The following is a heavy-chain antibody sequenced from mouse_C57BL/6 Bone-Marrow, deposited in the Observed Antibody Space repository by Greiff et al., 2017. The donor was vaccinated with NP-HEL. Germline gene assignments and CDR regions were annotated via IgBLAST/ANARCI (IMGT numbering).Heavy chain of an antibody. CDR3: ARERLRGAYYYAMDY. D-gene: IGHD2-2*01. Sequence: VQLKESGAELVKPGASVKLSCTASGFNIKDYYMHWVKQRTEQGLEWIGRIDPEDGETKYAPKFQGKATITADTSSNTAYLQLSSLTSEDTAVYYCARERLRGAYYYAMDYWGQGTSVTVSS. CDR1: GFNIKDYY. CDR2: IDPEDGET. V-gene: IGHV14-2*01. J-gene: IGHJ4*01.